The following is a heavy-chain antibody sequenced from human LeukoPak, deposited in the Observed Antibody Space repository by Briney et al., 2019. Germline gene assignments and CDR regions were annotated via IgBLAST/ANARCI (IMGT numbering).Heavy chain of an antibody. CDR2: IYYSGST. V-gene: IGHV4-59*01. CDR1: GGYISSYF. Sequence: PSETLSLTCTVSGGYISSYFWSWIRQPPGKGLEWIGYIYYSGSTNYNPSLKSRVTISVDTSKDQFSLKLSSVTAADTAVYYCARGDTSASFDYWGQGTLVTVSS. J-gene: IGHJ4*02. CDR3: ARGDTSASFDY. D-gene: IGHD5-18*01.